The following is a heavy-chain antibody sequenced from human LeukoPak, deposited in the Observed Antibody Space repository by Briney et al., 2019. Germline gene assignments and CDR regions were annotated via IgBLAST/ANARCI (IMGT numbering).Heavy chain of an antibody. V-gene: IGHV4-39*07. J-gene: IGHJ4*02. CDR2: IYYSGST. CDR1: GGSISSSSYY. Sequence: PSETLSLTRTVSGGSISSSSYYWGWIRQPPGKGLEWIGSIYYSGSTYYNPSLKSRVTISVDTSKNQFSLKLSSVTAADTAVYYCARDRLATIGDFDYWGQGTLVTVSS. D-gene: IGHD5-24*01. CDR3: ARDRLATIGDFDY.